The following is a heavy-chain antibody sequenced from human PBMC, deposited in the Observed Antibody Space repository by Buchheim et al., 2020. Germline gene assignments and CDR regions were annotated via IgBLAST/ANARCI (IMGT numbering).Heavy chain of an antibody. V-gene: IGHV4-39*01. CDR2: IYYSGST. D-gene: IGHD3-16*01. CDR3: ARTLYDYVWGSWEVFDY. CDR1: GGSISSSSYY. J-gene: IGHJ4*02. Sequence: QLQLQESGPGLVKPSETLSLTCTVSGGSISSSSYYWGWIRQPPGKGLEWIGSIYYSGSTYYNPSLKSRVTISVDTSKNQFSLKLSSVTAADTAVYYCARTLYDYVWGSWEVFDYWGQGTL.